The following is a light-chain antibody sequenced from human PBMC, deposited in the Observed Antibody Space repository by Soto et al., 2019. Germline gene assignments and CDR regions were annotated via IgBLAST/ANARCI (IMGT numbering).Light chain of an antibody. V-gene: IGLV1-40*01. CDR2: ENN. CDR3: QSYDSSLSGYV. J-gene: IGLJ1*01. CDR1: SSNIGAGYE. Sequence: QSVLTQPPSVSEAPGQRVTIYCTGSSSNIGAGYEAHWYQQVPGTAPKVLIYENNNRPSGVPDRFSGSKSGTSASLAITGLQAEDEAEYYCQSYDSSLSGYVFGTGTKVTVL.